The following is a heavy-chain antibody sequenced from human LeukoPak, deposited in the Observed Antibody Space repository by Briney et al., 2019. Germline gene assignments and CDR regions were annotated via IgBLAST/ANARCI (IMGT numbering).Heavy chain of an antibody. J-gene: IGHJ4*02. CDR1: GYTFTGYY. CDR2: INPNSGGT. D-gene: IGHD2-2*02. CDR3: ASRCSSTSCYTDY. Sequence: ASVKVSCKASGYTFTGYYMHWVRQAPAQGLEWMGWINPNSGGTNYAQKFQGRVTMTRDTSISTAYMELSRLRSDDTAVYYCASRCSSTSCYTDYWGQGTLVTVSS. V-gene: IGHV1-2*02.